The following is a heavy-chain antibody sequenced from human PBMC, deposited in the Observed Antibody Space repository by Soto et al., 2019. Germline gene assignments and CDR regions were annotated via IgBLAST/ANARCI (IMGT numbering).Heavy chain of an antibody. CDR1: GASISTSSDF. Sequence: QLQLQESGPGLVRSSETLSLTCSVSGASISTSSDFWGWIRQAPGKGLEWIWNVYQSGTTRLNPSLKSRVSIFVDRANHQFSLELNSATAADRAVYYCARQPESTSYFDYWGQGILVTVSS. J-gene: IGHJ4*02. V-gene: IGHV4-39*01. CDR2: VYQSGTT. CDR3: ARQPESTSYFDY. D-gene: IGHD2-2*01.